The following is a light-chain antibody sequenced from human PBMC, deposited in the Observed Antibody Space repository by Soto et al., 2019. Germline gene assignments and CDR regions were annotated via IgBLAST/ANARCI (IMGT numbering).Light chain of an antibody. V-gene: IGKV1-39*01. CDR1: QSISSY. Sequence: DIQMTQSPSSLSASVGDRVTITCRASQSISSYLNWYRQKPGKAPKLLIYAASSLQSGVPSRFSGSGSGTDFTLTISSLQPEDFATYYCQQSYSTFPYTFGQGTRLEIK. CDR2: AAS. CDR3: QQSYSTFPYT. J-gene: IGKJ5*01.